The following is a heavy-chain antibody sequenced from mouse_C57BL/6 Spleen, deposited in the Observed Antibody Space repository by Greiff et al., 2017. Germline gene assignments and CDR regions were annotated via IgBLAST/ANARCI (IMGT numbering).Heavy chain of an antibody. CDR1: GYSFTDYN. CDR2: INPNYGTT. J-gene: IGHJ3*01. Sequence: EVQLQQSGPELVKPGASVKISCKASGYSFTDYNMNWVKQSNGKSLEWIGVINPNYGTTSYNQKFKGKATLTVDQSSRTAYMPLNSLTSEDSAVYYCAMGYDGYYDAWFAYWGQGTLVTVSA. V-gene: IGHV1-39*01. CDR3: AMGYDGYYDAWFAY. D-gene: IGHD2-3*01.